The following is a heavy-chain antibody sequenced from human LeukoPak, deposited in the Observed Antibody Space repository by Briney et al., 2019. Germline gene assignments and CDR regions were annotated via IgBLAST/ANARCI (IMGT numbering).Heavy chain of an antibody. Sequence: GGSLRLSCSASGFTFTSHVMHWVRQAPGKGLQYVSGISMNVQTTYYAGSVKGRFTISRDSSKNTVYLQMNSLPAEDTAVYYCVREGLERRTNFDYWGQGTLVSVSS. J-gene: IGHJ4*02. CDR2: ISMNVQTT. CDR1: GFTFTSHV. CDR3: VREGLERRTNFDY. V-gene: IGHV3-64D*06. D-gene: IGHD1-1*01.